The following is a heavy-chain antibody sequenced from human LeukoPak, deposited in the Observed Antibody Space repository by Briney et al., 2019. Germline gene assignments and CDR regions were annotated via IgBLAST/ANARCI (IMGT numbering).Heavy chain of an antibody. Sequence: SETLSLTCTVSSGSITRYYWSWIRHPPGKALEYIGHIYYTGTTDYNPSLKSRVTMSVDTSKSQFSLRLISVTASDTAVYFCAGAPNQHYFDYWGQGTLVAVSS. V-gene: IGHV4-59*01. CDR3: AGAPNQHYFDY. CDR1: SGSITRYY. J-gene: IGHJ4*02. CDR2: IYYTGTT.